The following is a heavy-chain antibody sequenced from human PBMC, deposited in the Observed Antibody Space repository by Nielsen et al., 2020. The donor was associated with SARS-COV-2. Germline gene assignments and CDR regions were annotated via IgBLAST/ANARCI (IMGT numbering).Heavy chain of an antibody. D-gene: IGHD6-19*01. CDR2: MNPNSGNT. CDR1: GYTFTSYG. J-gene: IGHJ4*02. V-gene: IGHV1-8*02. Sequence: ASVKVSCKASGYTFTSYGISWVRQAPGQGLEWMGWMNPNSGNTGYAQKFQGRVTMTRNTSISTAYMELSSLRSEDTAVYYCARGSMYSSGWYYFDYWGQGTLVTVSS. CDR3: ARGSMYSSGWYYFDY.